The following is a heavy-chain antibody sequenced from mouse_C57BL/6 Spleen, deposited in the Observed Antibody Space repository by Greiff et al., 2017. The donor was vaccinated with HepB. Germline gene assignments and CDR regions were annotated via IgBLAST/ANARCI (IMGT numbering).Heavy chain of an antibody. CDR2: IRLKSDNYAT. D-gene: IGHD2-4*01. V-gene: IGHV6-3*01. CDR1: GFTFSNYW. J-gene: IGHJ1*03. Sequence: EVQGVESGGGLVQPGGSMKLSCVASGFTFSNYWMNWVRQSPEKGLEWVAQIRLKSDNYATHYAESVKGRFTISRDDSKSSVYLQMNNLRAEDTGIYYGTDDYDYDDSDWYFDFWGTGTTVTVSS. CDR3: TDDYDYDDSDWYFDF.